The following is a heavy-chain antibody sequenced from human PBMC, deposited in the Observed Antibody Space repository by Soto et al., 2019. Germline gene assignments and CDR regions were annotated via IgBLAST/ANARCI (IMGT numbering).Heavy chain of an antibody. CDR3: AREGVDGGYCSGGSCSAFDY. CDR1: GGSFSGYY. J-gene: IGHJ4*02. CDR2: INHSGST. V-gene: IGHV4-34*01. D-gene: IGHD2-15*01. Sequence: PSETLSLTCAVYGGSFSGYYWSWIRQPPGKGLEWIGEINHSGSTNYNPSLKSRVTISVDTSKNQFSLKLSSVTAADTAVYYCAREGVDGGYCSGGSCSAFDYWGQGTLVTVS.